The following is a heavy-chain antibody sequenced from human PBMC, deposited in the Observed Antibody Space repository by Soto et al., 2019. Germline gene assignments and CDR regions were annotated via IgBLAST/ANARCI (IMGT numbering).Heavy chain of an antibody. CDR3: ARQARYYDSSGYKGDAFDI. Sequence: QLQLQESGPGLVKPSETLSLTCTVSGGSISSSSYYWGWIRQPPGKGLEWIGSIYYSGSTYYNPSLKSRVTISVDTSKNQFSLKLSSVTAADTAVYYCARQARYYDSSGYKGDAFDIWGQGTMVTVSS. CDR1: GGSISSSSYY. V-gene: IGHV4-39*01. J-gene: IGHJ3*02. D-gene: IGHD3-22*01. CDR2: IYYSGST.